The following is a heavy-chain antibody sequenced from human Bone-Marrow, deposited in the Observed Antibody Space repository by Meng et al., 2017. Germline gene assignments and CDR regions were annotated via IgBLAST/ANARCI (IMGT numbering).Heavy chain of an antibody. Sequence: EIQLVESGGGLVQPGVSRRLSCAASGVTFSSYAMGWVRPAPGKGLVWVSRLHGDGSGPIYAVSVKRRFTISRDNAKNTLDLQMNSLRLDDTAVYYCVRDNYGPDYWGQGTLVTVSS. D-gene: IGHD3-10*01. CDR3: VRDNYGPDY. J-gene: IGHJ4*02. CDR2: LHGDGSGP. CDR1: GVTFSSYA. V-gene: IGHV3-74*01.